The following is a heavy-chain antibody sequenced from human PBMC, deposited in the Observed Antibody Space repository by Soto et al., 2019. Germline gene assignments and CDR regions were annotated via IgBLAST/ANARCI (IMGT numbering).Heavy chain of an antibody. CDR3: ARRYGLFFDY. J-gene: IGHJ4*02. CDR2: ISAYNGNT. V-gene: IGHV1-18*01. Sequence: ASVKVSCKASGYTFTSYGISWVRQAPGQGLEWMGWISAYNGNTNYAQKLQGRVTMTTDTSTSTAYMELRSLRTDDTAENYCARRYGLFFDYWGQGTLVTVSS. CDR1: GYTFTSYG. D-gene: IGHD4-17*01.